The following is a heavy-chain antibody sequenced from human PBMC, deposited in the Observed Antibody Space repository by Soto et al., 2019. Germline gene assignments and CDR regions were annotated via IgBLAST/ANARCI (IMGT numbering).Heavy chain of an antibody. CDR3: ASPYGDYGTGDYYYYGMDV. CDR1: GYTFTSYG. CDR2: ISAYNGNT. V-gene: IGHV1-18*01. D-gene: IGHD4-17*01. Sequence: QVQLVQSGAEVKKPGASVKVSCKASGYTFTSYGISWVRQAPGQGLEWMGWISAYNGNTNYAQKLQGRVTMTTDTSTSTAYMELRSLRSDDTAVYYCASPYGDYGTGDYYYYGMDVWGQGTLVTVSS. J-gene: IGHJ6*02.